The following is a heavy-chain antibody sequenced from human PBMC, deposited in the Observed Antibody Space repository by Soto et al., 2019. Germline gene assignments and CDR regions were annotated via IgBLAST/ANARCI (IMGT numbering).Heavy chain of an antibody. Sequence: QVQLVQSGAEVKKPGASVKVSCKASGYTFANYGISWVRRAPGQGLEWMAWISAYNGNTNHAQKLQGRVTLTTDTSTSTAYFELSSLTSDDTAVYYCARDDRTAGHGSYAYFDYWGQGTLVTVSS. CDR1: GYTFANYG. J-gene: IGHJ4*02. D-gene: IGHD6-25*01. V-gene: IGHV1-18*01. CDR2: ISAYNGNT. CDR3: ARDDRTAGHGSYAYFDY.